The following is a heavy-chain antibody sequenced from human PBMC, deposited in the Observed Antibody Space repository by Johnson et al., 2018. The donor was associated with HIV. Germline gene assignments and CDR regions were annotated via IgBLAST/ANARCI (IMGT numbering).Heavy chain of an antibody. J-gene: IGHJ3*02. V-gene: IGHV3-11*04. CDR2: ISSTGTTT. D-gene: IGHD4-23*01. CDR1: GFTFSNAW. Sequence: MQLVESGGGLVKPGGSLRLSCAASGFTFSNAWMSWVRQAPGKGLDWVSYISSTGTTTYYADSVKGRFTISRDNSKNTLYLQMNSLRAEDTAVYYCAREALPRGLQSSFGGAFDIWGQGTMVTVSS. CDR3: AREALPRGLQSSFGGAFDI.